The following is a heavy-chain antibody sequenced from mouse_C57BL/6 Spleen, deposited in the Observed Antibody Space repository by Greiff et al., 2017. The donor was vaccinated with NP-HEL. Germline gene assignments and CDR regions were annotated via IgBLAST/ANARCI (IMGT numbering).Heavy chain of an antibody. J-gene: IGHJ4*01. V-gene: IGHV1-76*01. CDR3: ARLDYGYAMDY. CDR2: IYPGSGNT. CDR1: GYTFTDYY. D-gene: IGHD1-1*01. Sequence: QVQLQQSGAELVRPGASVKLSCKASGYTFTDYYINWVKQRPGQGLEWIARIYPGSGNTYYNEKFKGKATLTAEKSSSTAYMQLSSLTSEDSAVYFCARLDYGYAMDYWGQGTSVTVSS.